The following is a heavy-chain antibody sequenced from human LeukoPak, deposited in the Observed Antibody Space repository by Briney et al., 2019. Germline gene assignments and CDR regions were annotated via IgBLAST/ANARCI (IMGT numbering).Heavy chain of an antibody. Sequence: ASVKVSCKASGYTFTSYGISWVLQAPGQGLEWMGWISAYNGNTNYAQKLQGRVTMTADTSTSTAYMELRSLRSDDTAVYYCARRTYYYDSSGYYPFDYWGQGTLVTVSS. CDR2: ISAYNGNT. V-gene: IGHV1-18*01. J-gene: IGHJ4*02. CDR3: ARRTYYYDSSGYYPFDY. D-gene: IGHD3-22*01. CDR1: GYTFTSYG.